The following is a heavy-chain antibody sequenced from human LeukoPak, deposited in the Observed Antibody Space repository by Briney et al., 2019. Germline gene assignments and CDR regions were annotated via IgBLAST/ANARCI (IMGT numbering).Heavy chain of an antibody. CDR2: IKPDGSSM. V-gene: IGHV3-74*01. CDR1: GFTFSSHW. J-gene: IGHJ4*02. D-gene: IGHD5-12*01. CDR3: ATLYGGSTDY. Sequence: PGGSLRLSCAASGFTFSSHWMNWVRQAPGKGLVWVSRIKPDGSSMSYADSVQGRFTISRDNAKNTLYLQMNSLRAEDTAVYYCATLYGGSTDYWGQGTLVTVSS.